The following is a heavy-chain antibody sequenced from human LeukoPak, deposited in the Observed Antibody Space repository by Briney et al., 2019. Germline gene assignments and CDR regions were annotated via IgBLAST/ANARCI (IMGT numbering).Heavy chain of an antibody. D-gene: IGHD3-16*01. Sequence: SETLSLTCGVYGGSSSGYYWSWTRQPPGKGLEWIGYIYYSGSTNYNPSLKSRVTISVDTSKNQFSLKLSSVTAADTAVYYCARGGGEDFFDYWGQGTLVTVSS. J-gene: IGHJ4*02. V-gene: IGHV4-59*01. CDR3: ARGGGEDFFDY. CDR1: GGSSSGYY. CDR2: IYYSGST.